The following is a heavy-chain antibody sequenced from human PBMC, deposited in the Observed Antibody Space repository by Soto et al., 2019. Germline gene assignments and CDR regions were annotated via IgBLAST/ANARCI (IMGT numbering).Heavy chain of an antibody. CDR1: GGSISNYG. D-gene: IGHD7-27*01. CDR3: ASDRSTGGFDS. Sequence: QVQLVQSGAEMKKPESSVNVSCKASGGSISNYGVSWVRQAPGQGLEWMGLIIPIFGTTSYAQKFQSRVTITADKSTSTAYMELTSLRFEDTALYYCASDRSTGGFDSWGQGTLVIVSS. V-gene: IGHV1-69*06. CDR2: IIPIFGTT. J-gene: IGHJ4*02.